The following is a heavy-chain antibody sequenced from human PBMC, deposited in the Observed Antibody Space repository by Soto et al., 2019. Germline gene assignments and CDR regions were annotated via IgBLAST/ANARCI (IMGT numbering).Heavy chain of an antibody. Sequence: QVQLVQSGAEVKKPGASVKVSCKASGYTFTSYDINWVRQATGQGLEWMGWMNPNSGNTGYAQKFQGRVTMTRNTSIRTAYMELSSLRSEDTAVYYCASHYPYYYYYGMDVWGQGTTVTVSS. CDR1: GYTFTSYD. J-gene: IGHJ6*02. D-gene: IGHD3-10*01. CDR3: ASHYPYYYYYGMDV. CDR2: MNPNSGNT. V-gene: IGHV1-8*01.